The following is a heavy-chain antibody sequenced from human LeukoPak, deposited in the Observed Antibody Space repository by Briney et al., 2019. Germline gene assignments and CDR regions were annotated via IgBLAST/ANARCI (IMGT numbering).Heavy chain of an antibody. J-gene: IGHJ4*02. V-gene: IGHV3-30*02. CDR1: GFIFRNYG. D-gene: IGHD1-26*01. CDR3: AKDLELAPFDY. Sequence: AGGSLRLSCVTSGFIFRNYGMHWVRQAPGKGLEWVAFIRSDGSDEHYADSVKGRFTISRDNSKDTLYLQMNSLGVEDTAVYYCAKDLELAPFDYWGQGTLVTVSS. CDR2: IRSDGSDE.